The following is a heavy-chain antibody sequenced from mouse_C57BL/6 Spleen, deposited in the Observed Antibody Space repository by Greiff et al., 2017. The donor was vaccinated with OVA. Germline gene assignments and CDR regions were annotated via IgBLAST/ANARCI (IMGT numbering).Heavy chain of an antibody. D-gene: IGHD2-1*01. J-gene: IGHJ3*01. CDR3: ARGDYGNYAWFAY. CDR2: IWWDDDK. CDR1: GFSLSTFGMG. V-gene: IGHV8-8*01. Sequence: QVTLNVSGPGILQPSQTLSLTCSFSGFSLSTFGMGVGWIRQPSGQGLEWLAHIWWDDDKYYNPALKSRLPISKDTSKNQVFLKIANVDTADTATYYGARGDYGNYAWFAYWGQGTLVTVSA.